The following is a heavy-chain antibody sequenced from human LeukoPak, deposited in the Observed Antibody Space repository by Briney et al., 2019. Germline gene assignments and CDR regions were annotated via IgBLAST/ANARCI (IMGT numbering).Heavy chain of an antibody. CDR2: INPNSGGT. CDR3: AREETYYDSSGYYYLD. V-gene: IGHV1-2*02. Sequence: ASVKVSCKASGYTFTGYYMHWVRQAPGQGLEWMGWINPNSGGTNYAQKFQGRVTMTRDTSISTAYMELSRLRSDDTAVYYCAREETYYDSSGYYYLDWGQGTLVIVSS. J-gene: IGHJ4*02. CDR1: GYTFTGYY. D-gene: IGHD3-22*01.